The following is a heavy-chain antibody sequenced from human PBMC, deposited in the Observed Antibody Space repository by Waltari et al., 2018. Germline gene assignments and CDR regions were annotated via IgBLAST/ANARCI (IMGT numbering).Heavy chain of an antibody. J-gene: IGHJ4*02. CDR1: GFTFSSYA. V-gene: IGHV3-23*01. CDR2: ISGSGGST. CDR3: AKDELGYCSGGSCYSPYFDY. D-gene: IGHD2-15*01. Sequence: EVQLLESGGGLVQPGGSLRLSCAASGFTFSSYAMSWVRQAPGKGLEWVSAISGSGGSTYYADSVKGRFTISRDNSKNTLYLQMNSLRAEDTAVYYCAKDELGYCSGGSCYSPYFDYWGQGTLVTVSS.